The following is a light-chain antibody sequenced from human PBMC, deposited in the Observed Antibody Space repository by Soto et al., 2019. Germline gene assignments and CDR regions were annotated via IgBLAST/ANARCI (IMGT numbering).Light chain of an antibody. CDR3: QQYGGSPRWT. Sequence: EIVLTQSPGTLSLSPGERATLSCRASQTVSSSYLAWYQQKPGQAPRLLIYGASSRATVIPDRFSGSGSRSGFILTTTRLEPEDCTWYYCQQYGGSPRWTFSQGTKVEMK. CDR2: GAS. CDR1: QTVSSSY. V-gene: IGKV3-20*01. J-gene: IGKJ1*01.